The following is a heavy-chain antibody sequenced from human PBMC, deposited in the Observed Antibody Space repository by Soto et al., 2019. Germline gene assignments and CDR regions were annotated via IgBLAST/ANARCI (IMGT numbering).Heavy chain of an antibody. Sequence: GASVKVSCKASGYTFTGYYMHWVRQAPGQGLEWMGWINPNSGGINYAQKSQDWVTITRDTSTSTAYMELSRLRSDDTAVYFCARWRSSSWFAVFFQFWGQGTRVTVSS. CDR1: GYTFTGYY. V-gene: IGHV1-2*04. J-gene: IGHJ1*01. CDR2: INPNSGGI. CDR3: ARWRSSSWFAVFFQF. D-gene: IGHD6-13*01.